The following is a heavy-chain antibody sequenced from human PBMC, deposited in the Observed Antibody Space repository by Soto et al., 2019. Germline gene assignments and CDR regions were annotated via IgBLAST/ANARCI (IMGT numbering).Heavy chain of an antibody. J-gene: IGHJ3*02. D-gene: IGHD2-21*02. Sequence: QVQLVQSGAEVKKPGSSVKVSCKASGGTFSTDAINWVRQAPGQGPERMGGILPIFGTADYAQKFQGRVTITADVSTTTAYMELSSLRSEDTAVYYCARGHDYGGNSDAFDIWGQGTMVTVSS. V-gene: IGHV1-69*12. CDR3: ARGHDYGGNSDAFDI. CDR2: ILPIFGTA. CDR1: GGTFSTDA.